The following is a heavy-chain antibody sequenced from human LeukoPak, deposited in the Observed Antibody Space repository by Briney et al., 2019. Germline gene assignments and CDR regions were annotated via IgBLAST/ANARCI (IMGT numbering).Heavy chain of an antibody. V-gene: IGHV3-7*03. CDR2: IKQDGIEK. Sequence: PGGSLRLSCATSGFTFRSYWMSWVRQAPGKGLEWVANIKQDGIEKYYVDSVKGRFSISRDNAKKSLFLQMNSLRVDDTAVYYCARDGQPFDSWGQGTLVTVSS. CDR3: ARDGQPFDS. J-gene: IGHJ4*02. CDR1: GFTFRSYW.